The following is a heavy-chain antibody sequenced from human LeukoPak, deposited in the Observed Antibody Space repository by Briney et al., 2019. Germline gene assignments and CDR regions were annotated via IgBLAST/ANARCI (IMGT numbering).Heavy chain of an antibody. CDR2: ISSSSSYT. CDR3: ARAGDIDAFDI. J-gene: IGHJ3*02. CDR1: GFTFSDYY. D-gene: IGHD2-15*01. Sequence: GGCLRLSCAASGFTFSDYYMSWIRQAPGKGLEWVSYISSSSSYTNYADSVKGRFTISRDNAKNSLYLQMNSLRAEDTAVYYCARAGDIDAFDIWGQGTMVTVSS. V-gene: IGHV3-11*06.